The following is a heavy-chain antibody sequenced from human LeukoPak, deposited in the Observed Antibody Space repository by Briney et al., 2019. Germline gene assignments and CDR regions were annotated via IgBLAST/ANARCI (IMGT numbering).Heavy chain of an antibody. V-gene: IGHV3-23*01. D-gene: IGHD6-19*01. CDR2: ISGSGGST. J-gene: IGHJ5*02. CDR1: GFTFSSHG. Sequence: GGSLRLSCAASGFTFSSHGMSWVRQAPGKGLEWVSAISGSGGSTYYADSVKGRFTISRDNSKNTLYLQMNSLRAEDTAVYYCAKKAGIAVAGTRPYNWFDPWGQGTLVTVSS. CDR3: AKKAGIAVAGTRPYNWFDP.